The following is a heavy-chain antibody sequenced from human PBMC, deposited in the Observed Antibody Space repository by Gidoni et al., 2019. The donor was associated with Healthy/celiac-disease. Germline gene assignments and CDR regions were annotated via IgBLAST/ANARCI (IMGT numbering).Heavy chain of an antibody. CDR1: GFTFSSYA. D-gene: IGHD3-9*01. J-gene: IGHJ4*02. CDR3: AKDHWSSDYDIVTGYNY. V-gene: IGHV3-23*01. Sequence: EVQLLESGGGLLQPGGSLRLSCSASGFTFSSYAMSWVRQAPGKGLEWVSAISGSGGSTYYADSVKGRFTISRDNSKNTLYLQMNSLRAEDTAVYYCAKDHWSSDYDIVTGYNYWGQGTLVTVSS. CDR2: ISGSGGST.